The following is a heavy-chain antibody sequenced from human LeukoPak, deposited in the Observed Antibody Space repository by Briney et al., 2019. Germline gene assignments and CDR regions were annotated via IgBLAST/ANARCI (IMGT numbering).Heavy chain of an antibody. CDR2: INHSGST. J-gene: IGHJ4*02. CDR3: ARALRGIAARLYPY. D-gene: IGHD6-6*01. Sequence: SETLSLTCTVYGGSFSGYYWSWIGQPPEKGLEWIGEINHSGSTNYNPSLKSRVTISVDTSKNQFSLKLSSVTAADTAVYYCARALRGIAARLYPYWGQGTLVTVSS. V-gene: IGHV4-34*01. CDR1: GGSFSGYY.